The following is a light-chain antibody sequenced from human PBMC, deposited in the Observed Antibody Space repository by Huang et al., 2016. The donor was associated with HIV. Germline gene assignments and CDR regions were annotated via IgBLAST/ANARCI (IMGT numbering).Light chain of an antibody. CDR2: WAS. V-gene: IGKV4-1*01. Sequence: DIVMTQSPDFLAVSLGERATINCKSSQSVLYSSNNKNFLAWYQQKPGQPPKLLIYWASTRESGVPDRFSGSGSETDFTLTITSLQAEDVAVYYCQQYYSTPLAFGGGTKVEIK. J-gene: IGKJ4*01. CDR3: QQYYSTPLA. CDR1: QSVLYSSNNKNF.